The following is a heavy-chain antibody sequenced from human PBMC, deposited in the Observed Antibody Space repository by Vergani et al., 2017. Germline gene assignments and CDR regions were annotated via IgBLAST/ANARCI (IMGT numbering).Heavy chain of an antibody. D-gene: IGHD3-16*01. CDR1: GDSIISRSIY. Sequence: QMQLQESGPGLVKASETLSLSCTVSGDSIISRSIYWGWIRQPPGKGLEWIGSTYNSGNGDSSSSLKSGVTISADTSKNQFSLRLTSVTAADTAVYYCANGKYYSDSTSHFRGRYFDVWGSGTLVTVPS. CDR2: TYNSGNG. CDR3: ANGKYYSDSTSHFRGRYFDV. V-gene: IGHV4-39*01. J-gene: IGHJ2*01.